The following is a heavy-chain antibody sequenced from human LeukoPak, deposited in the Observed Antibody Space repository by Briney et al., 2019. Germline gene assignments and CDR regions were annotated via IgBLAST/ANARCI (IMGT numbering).Heavy chain of an antibody. D-gene: IGHD3-22*01. CDR2: IIPIFGTA. V-gene: IGHV1-69*13. CDR1: GGTFSSYA. Sequence: ASVKVSCKASGGTFSSYAISWVRQAPGQGLEWMGGIIPIFGTANYAQKFQGRVTITADESTSTAYMELSSLRSEDTAVYYYARDFDSSGYYYAAPFDPWGQGTLVTVSS. J-gene: IGHJ5*02. CDR3: ARDFDSSGYYYAAPFDP.